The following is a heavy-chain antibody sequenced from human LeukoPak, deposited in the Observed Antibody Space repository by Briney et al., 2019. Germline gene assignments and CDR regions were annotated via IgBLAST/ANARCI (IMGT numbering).Heavy chain of an antibody. Sequence: ASVKVSCKASGYTLTSYDINWVRQATGQGLEWMGWMNPNSGKTGYAQKFQGRITITRNTSISTAYMELTSLRSEDTAIYYCARETPSRYFDYWGQGTLVTASS. J-gene: IGHJ4*02. CDR3: ARETPSRYFDY. CDR2: MNPNSGKT. V-gene: IGHV1-8*01. D-gene: IGHD4-23*01. CDR1: GYTLTSYD.